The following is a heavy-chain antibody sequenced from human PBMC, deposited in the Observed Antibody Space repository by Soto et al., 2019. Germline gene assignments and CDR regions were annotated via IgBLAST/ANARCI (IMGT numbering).Heavy chain of an antibody. CDR2: ISWNSGSI. V-gene: IGHV3-9*01. CDR1: GFTFDDYA. J-gene: IGHJ5*02. D-gene: IGHD2-2*01. Sequence: EVQLVESGGGLVQPGRSLRLSCAASGFTFDDYAMHWVRQAPGKGLEWVSGISWNSGSIGYADSVKGRFTISRDNAKNSLYLQMNSLRAEDTALYYCAKETEYCSSTSCYHYAFYTWGQGTLATVSS. CDR3: AKETEYCSSTSCYHYAFYT.